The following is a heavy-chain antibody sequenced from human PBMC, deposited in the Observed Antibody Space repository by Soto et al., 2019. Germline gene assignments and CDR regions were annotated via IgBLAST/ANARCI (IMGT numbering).Heavy chain of an antibody. D-gene: IGHD3-16*02. V-gene: IGHV3-30*18. Sequence: QVQLVESGGGVVQPGRSLRLSCAASGFTFSSYAMHWVRQAPGKGLEWVAVISYDGSDKYYADSVKGRFSISRDNSKNTLNLQMNSLIADDTAVYDCAKALGELSPESYDYWGQGTLITVSS. CDR2: ISYDGSDK. J-gene: IGHJ4*02. CDR3: AKALGELSPESYDY. CDR1: GFTFSSYA.